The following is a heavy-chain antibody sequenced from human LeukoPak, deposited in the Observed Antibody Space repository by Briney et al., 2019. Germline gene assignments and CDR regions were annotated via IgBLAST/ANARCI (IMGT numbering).Heavy chain of an antibody. CDR3: ARHHDY. Sequence: KPSETLSLTCTVSGGSISGYYWSWIRQPPGKGLEWIGYIYYSGSTNYNPSLKSRVTISVDTSKNQFSLKLSSVTAADTAVYYCARHHDYWGQGTLVTVSS. CDR2: IYYSGST. CDR1: GGSISGYY. J-gene: IGHJ4*02. V-gene: IGHV4-59*08.